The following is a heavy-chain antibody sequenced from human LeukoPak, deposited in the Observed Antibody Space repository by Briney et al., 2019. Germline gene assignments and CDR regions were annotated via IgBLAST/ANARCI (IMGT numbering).Heavy chain of an antibody. V-gene: IGHV3-30*18. CDR1: GFTLSSYG. Sequence: GGSLRLSCTASGFTLSSYGMHWVRQAPGKGLEWVAVISYDGSNKYYADSVKGRFTISRDNSKNTLYLQMNSLRAEDTAVYYCAKSLMYSSGWYYYYGMDVWGQGTTVTVSS. CDR2: ISYDGSNK. D-gene: IGHD6-19*01. CDR3: AKSLMYSSGWYYYYGMDV. J-gene: IGHJ6*02.